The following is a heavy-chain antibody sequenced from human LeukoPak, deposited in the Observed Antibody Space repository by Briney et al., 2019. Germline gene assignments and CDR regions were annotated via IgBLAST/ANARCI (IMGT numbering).Heavy chain of an antibody. J-gene: IGHJ5*02. V-gene: IGHV1-18*04. D-gene: IGHD2-15*01. Sequence: ASVTVSYKASGYTFIIYGISWVRQAPGQGLERMGWISTYNGNTNYKNTNYGEKLQSRDNLTTETCTSTDEMGQRRRRSDDTAVYYCARDLGYCSGGSFTFRFDPWGQGTLFTVSS. CDR2: ISTYNGNTNYKNT. CDR1: GYTFIIYG. CDR3: ARDLGYCSGGSFTFRFDP.